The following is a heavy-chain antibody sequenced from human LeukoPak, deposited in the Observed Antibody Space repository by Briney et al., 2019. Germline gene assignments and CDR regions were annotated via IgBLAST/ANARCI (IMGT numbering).Heavy chain of an antibody. CDR1: GFTFSSYG. V-gene: IGHV3-30*18. Sequence: PGGSLRLSCAASGFTFSSYGMHWVRQAPGKGLEWVAVISYDGSNKNYADSVKGRFTISRDNSKNTLYLQMNSLRAEDTAVYYCAKDPHWRIAVAGSFDYWGQGTLVTVSS. CDR2: ISYDGSNK. D-gene: IGHD6-19*01. J-gene: IGHJ4*02. CDR3: AKDPHWRIAVAGSFDY.